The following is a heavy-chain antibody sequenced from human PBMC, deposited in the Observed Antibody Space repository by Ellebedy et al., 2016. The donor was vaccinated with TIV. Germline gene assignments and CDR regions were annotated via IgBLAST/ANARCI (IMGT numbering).Heavy chain of an antibody. J-gene: IGHJ4*02. D-gene: IGHD4-17*01. Sequence: SETLSLXCAVYGGSFSDYYWSWIRQTPEKGLEWIGEINHSGSTNYNPSLKSRVTISVDTSKNQFSLKLSSVTAADTAVYYCARGGFTVPTKRLYFDYWGQGTLVTVSS. V-gene: IGHV4-34*01. CDR3: ARGGFTVPTKRLYFDY. CDR2: INHSGST. CDR1: GGSFSDYY.